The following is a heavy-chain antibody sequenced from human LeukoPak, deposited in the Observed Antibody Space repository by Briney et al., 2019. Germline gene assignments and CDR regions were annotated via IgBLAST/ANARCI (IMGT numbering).Heavy chain of an antibody. J-gene: IGHJ4*02. CDR2: ISIDGDTT. D-gene: IGHD4-17*01. Sequence: AGSLRLSCAASGFTFNTYWLHWVRQAPGKGLVWVSLISIDGDTTSYADSVRGRFTVSRDNAKNTLYLQMNSLRAEDTAVYDCASEHYGEDYWGQGTLVTVSS. CDR3: ASEHYGEDY. CDR1: GFTFNTYW. V-gene: IGHV3-74*01.